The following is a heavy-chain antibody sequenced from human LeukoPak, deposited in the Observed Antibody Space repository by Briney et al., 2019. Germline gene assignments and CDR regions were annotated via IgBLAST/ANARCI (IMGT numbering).Heavy chain of an antibody. CDR1: GFTFSSYG. CDR2: ISYDGSNK. J-gene: IGHJ6*02. CDR3: AKDRLVYSKLYYYGMDV. D-gene: IGHD4-11*01. Sequence: PGGSLRLSCAASGFTFSSYGMRWVRQAPGKGLEWVAVISYDGSNKYYADSVKGRFTISRDNSKNTLYLQMNSLRAEDTAVYYCAKDRLVYSKLYYYGMDVWGQGTTVTVSS. V-gene: IGHV3-30*18.